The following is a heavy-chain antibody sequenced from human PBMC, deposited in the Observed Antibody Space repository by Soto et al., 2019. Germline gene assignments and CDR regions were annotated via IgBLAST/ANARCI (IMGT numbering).Heavy chain of an antibody. CDR3: ARARCSGGSCYSVSGY. V-gene: IGHV1-18*01. CDR2: ISAYNGNT. Sequence: QVQLVQSGAEVKKPGASVKVSCKASGYTFTSYGISWVRQAPGQGLEWMGWISAYNGNTNYAQKLQGRVTMTTDTXTXXAYMELRSLRSDDTAVYYCARARCSGGSCYSVSGYWGQGTLVTVSS. J-gene: IGHJ4*02. CDR1: GYTFTSYG. D-gene: IGHD2-15*01.